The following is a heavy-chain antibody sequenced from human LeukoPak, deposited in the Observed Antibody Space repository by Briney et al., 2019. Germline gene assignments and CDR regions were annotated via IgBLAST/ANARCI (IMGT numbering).Heavy chain of an antibody. V-gene: IGHV3-23*01. J-gene: IGHJ4*02. D-gene: IGHD2-2*01. Sequence: PGGSLRLSCAASGFTFNSYAMSWVRQAPGKGLAWVSTITHSGGGTFYADSVKGRFTVSRDNSKNTLDLQMNSLRVEDTAVYFCARASLGGAFDSWGQGTLVTVSS. CDR1: GFTFNSYA. CDR3: ARASLGGAFDS. CDR2: ITHSGGGT.